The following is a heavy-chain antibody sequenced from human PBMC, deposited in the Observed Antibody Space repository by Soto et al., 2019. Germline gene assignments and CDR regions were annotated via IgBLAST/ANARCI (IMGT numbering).Heavy chain of an antibody. J-gene: IGHJ6*02. CDR2: IWYDGSNK. V-gene: IGHV3-33*01. D-gene: IGHD2-21*02. CDR1: GFTFSSYG. CDR3: AREAAYCGGDCYSRDYYYYGMDV. Sequence: PGGSLRLSCAASGFTFSSYGMHWVRQAPGKGLEWVAVIWYDGSNKYYADSVKGRFTISRDNSKNTLYLQMNSLRAEDTAVYYCAREAAYCGGDCYSRDYYYYGMDVWGQGTTVTVSS.